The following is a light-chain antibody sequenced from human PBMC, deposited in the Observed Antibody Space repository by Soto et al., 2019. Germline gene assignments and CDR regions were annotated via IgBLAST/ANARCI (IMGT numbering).Light chain of an antibody. J-gene: IGKJ1*01. CDR1: PTISSW. CDR2: KAS. CDR3: QHYNSYSEA. Sequence: DIQMTQSTSTLSGSVGDRVTITCRASPTISSWLAWYQQNPGKAHKLLIYKASTLKTGVPSRFSGSGSGTEFTLTISSLEPDDCPTSYCQHYNSYSEAFGQGTKVERK. V-gene: IGKV1-5*03.